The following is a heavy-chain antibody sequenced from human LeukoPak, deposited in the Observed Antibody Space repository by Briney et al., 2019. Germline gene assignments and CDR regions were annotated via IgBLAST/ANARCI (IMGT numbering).Heavy chain of an antibody. CDR1: GFTFSSYA. V-gene: IGHV3-23*01. CDR2: ISGSGGST. D-gene: IGHD6-13*01. CDR3: AKVEQQLVMEYYFDY. J-gene: IGHJ4*02. Sequence: GGSLRLTCAASGFTFSSYAMSWVRQAPGKGLEWVSAISGSGGSTYYADSVKGRFTISRDNSKNTLYLQMNSLRAEDTAVYYCAKVEQQLVMEYYFDYWGQGTLVTVSS.